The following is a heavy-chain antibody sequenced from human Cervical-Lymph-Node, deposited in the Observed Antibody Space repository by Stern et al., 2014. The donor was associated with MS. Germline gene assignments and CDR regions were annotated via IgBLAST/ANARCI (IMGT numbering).Heavy chain of an antibody. Sequence: EVQLVESGGGLVKAGRSLRLSCTGSGFTLGDDVVTWVRQAPGKGLEWVGFIRAKTYGGTTVHAAPVKGRFIISRDDSKNIAYLQMNSLKTEDTGVYYCSRGDPDNYWGQGTQVTVSS. J-gene: IGHJ4*02. CDR1: GFTLGDDV. D-gene: IGHD5-24*01. CDR3: SRGDPDNY. V-gene: IGHV3-49*04. CDR2: IRAKTYGGTT.